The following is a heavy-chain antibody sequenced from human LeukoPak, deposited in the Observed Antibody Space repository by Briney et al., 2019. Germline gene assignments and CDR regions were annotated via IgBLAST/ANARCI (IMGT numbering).Heavy chain of an antibody. J-gene: IGHJ6*02. CDR1: GGSFSGYY. V-gene: IGHV4-34*01. CDR2: INHSGST. CDR3: ARSVPAAIHDYYYGMDV. D-gene: IGHD2-2*01. Sequence: PSETLSLTCAVYGGSFSGYYWSRIRQPPGKGLEWIGEINHSGSTNYNPSLKSRVTISVDTSKNQFSLKLSSVTAADTAVYYCARSVPAAIHDYYYGMDVWGQGTTVTVSS.